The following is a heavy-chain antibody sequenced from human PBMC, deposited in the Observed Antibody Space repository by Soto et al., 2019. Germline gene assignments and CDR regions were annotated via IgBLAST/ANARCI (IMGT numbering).Heavy chain of an antibody. CDR3: AREGGQQLVLVGQVYYYYGMDV. CDR2: IIPIFGTA. V-gene: IGHV1-69*13. D-gene: IGHD6-13*01. J-gene: IGHJ6*02. Sequence: ASVKVSCKASGGTFSSYAISWVRQAPGQGLEWMGGIIPIFGTANYAQKFQGRVTITADESTSTAYMELSSLRSEDTAVYYCAREGGQQLVLVGQVYYYYGMDVWGQGTTVTVS. CDR1: GGTFSSYA.